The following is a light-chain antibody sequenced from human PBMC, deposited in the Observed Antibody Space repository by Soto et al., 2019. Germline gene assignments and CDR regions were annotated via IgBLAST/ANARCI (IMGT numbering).Light chain of an antibody. J-gene: IGKJ1*01. V-gene: IGKV1-5*03. CDR1: QSISIW. CDR2: KAS. CDR3: QQYSTYTPRT. Sequence: DLQMTQSPSTLSASVGDRVTITCRASQSISIWLAWYQQKPGKAPKILIYKASSLESGVPSRFSGSGSGTEFTLTISSLPPDDFATYYCQQYSTYTPRTFGQGTKVEIK.